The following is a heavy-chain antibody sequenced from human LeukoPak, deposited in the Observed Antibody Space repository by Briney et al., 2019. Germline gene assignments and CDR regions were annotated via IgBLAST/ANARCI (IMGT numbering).Heavy chain of an antibody. CDR3: ARECRGPRFVDY. CDR2: IYYSGST. Sequence: PSETLSLTCTVSGGSISSYYWSWIRQPPGKGLEWIGYIYYSGSTNYNPSLKSRVTISVDTSKNQFSLKLSSVTAADTAVCYCARECRGPRFVDYWRQGTLVTVSS. CDR1: GGSISSYY. V-gene: IGHV4-59*01. D-gene: IGHD3-10*01. J-gene: IGHJ4*02.